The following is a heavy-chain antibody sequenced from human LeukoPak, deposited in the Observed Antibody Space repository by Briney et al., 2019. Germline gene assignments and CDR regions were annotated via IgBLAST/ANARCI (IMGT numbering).Heavy chain of an antibody. CDR1: GYTFTSYG. CDR3: AIGDGYYDSSGYYYDAFDI. CDR2: ISAYNGNT. V-gene: IGHV1-18*01. Sequence: ASVKVSCKASGYTFTSYGISWVRQAPGQGLEWMGWISAYNGNTNYAQKLQGRVTMTTDTSTSTAYMELRSLGSDDTAVYYCAIGDGYYDSSGYYYDAFDIWGQGTMVTVSS. J-gene: IGHJ3*02. D-gene: IGHD3-22*01.